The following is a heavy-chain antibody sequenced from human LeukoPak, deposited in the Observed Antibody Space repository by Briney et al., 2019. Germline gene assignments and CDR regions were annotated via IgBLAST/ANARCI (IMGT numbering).Heavy chain of an antibody. J-gene: IGHJ4*02. CDR2: IYHSGGT. Sequence: PSETLSLTCDVSGGSMSIGGDYWSWIRQHPGKGLEWVGYIYHSGGTYFNPSLKSRLSISVDTSKNQFFLNLSSVTAADTAVYYCARAPRYRYFDYWGPGILVTVSS. CDR3: ARAPRYRYFDY. CDR1: GGSMSIGGDY. D-gene: IGHD5-12*01. V-gene: IGHV4-31*11.